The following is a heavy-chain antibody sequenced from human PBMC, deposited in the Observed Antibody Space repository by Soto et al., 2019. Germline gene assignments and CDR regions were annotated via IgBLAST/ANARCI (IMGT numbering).Heavy chain of an antibody. D-gene: IGHD3-10*01. CDR3: ARGLIIAGKALDI. Sequence: QVQLQQWGAGLLKPSETLSLTCAVYGGSFSGYYWIWIRQPPGKGLEWIGEINHSGSTNYNPSLKSRVTISVDTSKNQFSLKLSSVTAADTAVYYCARGLIIAGKALDIWCQGTMVTVSS. CDR1: GGSFSGYY. J-gene: IGHJ3*02. CDR2: INHSGST. V-gene: IGHV4-34*01.